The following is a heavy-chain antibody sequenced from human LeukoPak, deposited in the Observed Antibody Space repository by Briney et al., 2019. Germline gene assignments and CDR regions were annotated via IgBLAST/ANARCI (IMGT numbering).Heavy chain of an antibody. CDR2: ISPNSGGT. CDR1: GYTFTGYY. D-gene: IGHD3-22*01. CDR3: ARGGLNYYDSSGYYSNDAFDI. J-gene: IGHJ3*02. V-gene: IGHV1-2*02. Sequence: ASVKVSCKASGYTFTGYYMHWVRQAPGQGLEWMGWISPNSGGTNYAQTFQGRVTMTRDTSISTAYMELSRLRSDDTAVYYCARGGLNYYDSSGYYSNDAFDIWGQGTMVTVSS.